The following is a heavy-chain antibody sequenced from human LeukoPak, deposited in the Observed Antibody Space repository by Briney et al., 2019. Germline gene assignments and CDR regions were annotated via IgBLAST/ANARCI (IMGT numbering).Heavy chain of an antibody. CDR2: ISAYNGNT. V-gene: IGHV1-18*01. D-gene: IGHD6-13*01. J-gene: IGHJ4*02. CDR3: ARDVYSSSWYHFDY. CDR1: GYTFTSYG. Sequence: GASVKVSCKASGYTFTSYGISWVRQAPGQGLEWMGWISAYNGNTNYAQKLQGRVTMTTDTSTSTAYMELRSLRSDDTAVYYCARDVYSSSWYHFDYWGQGTLVTVSS.